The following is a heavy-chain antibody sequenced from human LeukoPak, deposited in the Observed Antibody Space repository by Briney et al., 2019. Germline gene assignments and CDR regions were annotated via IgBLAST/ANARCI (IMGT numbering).Heavy chain of an antibody. CDR2: IKQDGSDK. CDR1: GCSFSSYW. CDR3: ARGGGHLDC. Sequence: GGSLRLSCAASGCSFSSYWMSWVRQAPGKGLEWVANIKQDGSDKYYLTSVRGRFTISRDNAKNSLFLQMNSLRVEDTAVYYCARGGGHLDCWGQGTLVTVCS. V-gene: IGHV3-7*03. D-gene: IGHD4-23*01. J-gene: IGHJ4*02.